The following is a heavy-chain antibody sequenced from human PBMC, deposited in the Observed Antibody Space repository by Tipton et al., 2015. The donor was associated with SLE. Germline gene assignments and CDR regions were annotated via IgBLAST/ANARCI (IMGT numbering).Heavy chain of an antibody. Sequence: TLSLTCTVSGYSISSDYYWGWIRQPPGKGLEWIGSIYYSGSTCYNPSLKSGVTISIDKSTNQFSLKLDSVTAADTAVYYCARGPPIGYGDYSHWFDPWGQGILVTVSS. CDR2: IYYSGST. J-gene: IGHJ5*02. V-gene: IGHV4-38-2*02. D-gene: IGHD4-17*01. CDR3: ARGPPIGYGDYSHWFDP. CDR1: GYSISSDYY.